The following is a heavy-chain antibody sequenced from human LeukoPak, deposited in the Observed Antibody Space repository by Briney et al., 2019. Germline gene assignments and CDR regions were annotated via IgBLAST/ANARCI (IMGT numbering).Heavy chain of an antibody. Sequence: GGSLRLSCAASGFTFSSYEMNWVRQAPGKGLEWVSYISGSGSIIYYADSVRGRFTISRDNAKNSLYLQMNSLRAEDTAVYYCARDVGGWSSTVRPYFGFWGQGTLVTVSS. D-gene: IGHD6-13*01. CDR3: ARDVGGWSSTVRPYFGF. J-gene: IGHJ4*02. CDR2: ISGSGSII. V-gene: IGHV3-48*03. CDR1: GFTFSSYE.